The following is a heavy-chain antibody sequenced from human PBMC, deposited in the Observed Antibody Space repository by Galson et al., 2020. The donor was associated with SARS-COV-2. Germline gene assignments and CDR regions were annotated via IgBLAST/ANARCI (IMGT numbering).Heavy chain of an antibody. Sequence: GGSLRLSCAASGFTFSSYAMHWVRQAPGKGLEWVAVISYDGSNKYYADSVKGRFTISRDNSKNTLYLQMNSLRAEDTAVYYCARTHGGSYWSYFDYWGQGTLVTVSS. CDR3: ARTHGGSYWSYFDY. CDR1: GFTFSSYA. V-gene: IGHV3-30*04. CDR2: ISYDGSNK. D-gene: IGHD1-26*01. J-gene: IGHJ4*02.